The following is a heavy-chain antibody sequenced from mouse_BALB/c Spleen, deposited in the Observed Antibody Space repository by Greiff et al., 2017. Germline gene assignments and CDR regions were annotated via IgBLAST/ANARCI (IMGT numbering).Heavy chain of an antibody. D-gene: IGHD1-1*01. CDR1: GYSITSDYA. V-gene: IGHV3-2*02. CDR2: ISYSGST. J-gene: IGHJ2*01. Sequence: VQLQESGPGLVKPSQSLSLTCTVTGYSITSDYAWNWIRQFPGNKLEWMGYISYSGSTSYNPSLKSRISITRDTSKNQFFLQLNSVTTEDTATYYCASYGSSYDYCDYWGQGTTLTVSS. CDR3: ASYGSSYDYCDY.